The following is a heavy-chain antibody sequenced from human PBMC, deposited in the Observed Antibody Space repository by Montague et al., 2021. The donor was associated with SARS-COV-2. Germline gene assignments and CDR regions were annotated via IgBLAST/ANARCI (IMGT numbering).Heavy chain of an antibody. Sequence: TLSLTCTVSGGSISSGGYYWSWIRQHPGKGLEWIGYTYYSGSTDYNPSLKSRVTIAVDTSKNQFSLKLSSVTAADTAVYYCARSSAPSITIFGVSNTYCSFATRRPGTLGTLSS. CDR1: GGSISSGGYY. CDR3: ARSSAPSITIFGVSNTYCSFAT. V-gene: IGHV4-31*03. D-gene: IGHD3-3*01. J-gene: IGHJ2*01. CDR2: TYYSGST.